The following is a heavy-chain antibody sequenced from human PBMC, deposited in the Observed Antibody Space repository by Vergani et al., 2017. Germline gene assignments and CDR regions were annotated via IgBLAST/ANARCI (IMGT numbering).Heavy chain of an antibody. CDR3: ANEGSANRIRGWLDH. D-gene: IGHD3-10*01. Sequence: QVQLVESGGGVVQPGGSLRLSCVASGFSVSNSGMHWVRQTPGMGLEWVAFIQYDGSDIFYADFVEGRFTISRDNSKNSLYLQMRSLRFDDTAVYYCANEGSANRIRGWLDHWGQGALVTVSS. CDR2: IQYDGSDI. CDR1: GFSVSNSG. V-gene: IGHV3-30*02. J-gene: IGHJ4*02.